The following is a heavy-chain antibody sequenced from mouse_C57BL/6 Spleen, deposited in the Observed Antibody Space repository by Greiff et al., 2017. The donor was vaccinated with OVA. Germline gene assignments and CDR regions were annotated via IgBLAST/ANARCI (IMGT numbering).Heavy chain of an antibody. Sequence: EVKLVESGGGLVKPGGSLKLSCAASGFTFSSYAMSWVRQTPEKRLEWVATISDGGSYTYYPDNVKGRFTISRDNAKTNLYLQMSHLKSEDTAMYYCASGGAHYYGFDYWGQGTTLTVSS. CDR1: GFTFSSYA. CDR3: ASGGAHYYGFDY. J-gene: IGHJ2*01. CDR2: ISDGGSYT. V-gene: IGHV5-4*03. D-gene: IGHD1-2*01.